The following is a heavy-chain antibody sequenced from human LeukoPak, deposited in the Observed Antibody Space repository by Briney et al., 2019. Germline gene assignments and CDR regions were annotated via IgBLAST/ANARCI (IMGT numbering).Heavy chain of an antibody. CDR3: ARGDYYDSSGSHVWYFDL. Sequence: GGSLRLSCAASGFIFSSYEINWVRQAPGKGLEWVSYISSSGSTIYYADSVKGRFTISRDNAKNSLYLQMNSLRAEDTAVYYCARGDYYDSSGSHVWYFDLWGRGTLVTVSS. V-gene: IGHV3-48*03. CDR2: ISSSGSTI. CDR1: GFIFSSYE. D-gene: IGHD3-22*01. J-gene: IGHJ2*01.